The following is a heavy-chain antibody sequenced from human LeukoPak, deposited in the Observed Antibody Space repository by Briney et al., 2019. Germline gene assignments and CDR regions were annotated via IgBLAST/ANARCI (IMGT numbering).Heavy chain of an antibody. CDR3: ARHQLGRRKPFDY. Sequence: PSETLSLTCTVSGASVSGSPYYWGWIRQSPGKGLEWIASIYSTGNTYFNPSFKSRVTISVDTSKNQFSLNMHSVTAADTAVYYCARHQLGRRKPFDYWGQGSLVTVSS. V-gene: IGHV4-39*01. CDR2: IYSTGNT. CDR1: GASVSGSPYY. J-gene: IGHJ4*02. D-gene: IGHD1-1*01.